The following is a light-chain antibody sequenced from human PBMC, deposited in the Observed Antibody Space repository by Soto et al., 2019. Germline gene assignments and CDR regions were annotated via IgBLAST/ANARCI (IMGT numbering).Light chain of an antibody. V-gene: IGKV3D-15*01. Sequence: EIVMTQSPATLSVFPGERATLSCKASQSVSSNLGWYQQKPGQAPRLLIYDASTRATGIPARFSGRGSGTEFTLTISSLQSEDFAVYYCQQYNNAPTFGQGTKVEIK. CDR2: DAS. CDR3: QQYNNAPT. CDR1: QSVSSN. J-gene: IGKJ1*01.